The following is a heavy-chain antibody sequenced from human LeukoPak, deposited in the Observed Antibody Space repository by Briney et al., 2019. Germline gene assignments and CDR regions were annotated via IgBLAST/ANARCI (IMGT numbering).Heavy chain of an antibody. Sequence: ASVKVSCKASGYTFTSYGISWVRQAPGQGLEWMGWISAYNGNTNYAQKLQGRVTMTTDTSTSTAYMELRSLRSDDTAVYYCARYGSGSYYNPYYYYYYMDVWGKGTTVTVSS. CDR3: ARYGSGSYYNPYYYYYYMDV. J-gene: IGHJ6*03. V-gene: IGHV1-18*01. CDR2: ISAYNGNT. D-gene: IGHD3-10*01. CDR1: GYTFTSYG.